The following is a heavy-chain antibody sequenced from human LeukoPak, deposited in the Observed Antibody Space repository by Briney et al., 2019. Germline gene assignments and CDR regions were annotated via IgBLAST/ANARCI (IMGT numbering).Heavy chain of an antibody. Sequence: SETLSLTCTVSNGSISTYYWSWIRQPLGKRLEWVGHIYHSGTTNYNPTLKGRVTMSVDTSKNQFSLHLTSVTAADTAVYFCERDSFGSGGYALWGRGALVTVSS. V-gene: IGHV4-59*12. CDR2: IYHSGTT. CDR3: ERDSFGSGGYAL. D-gene: IGHD6-19*01. CDR1: NGSISTYY. J-gene: IGHJ2*01.